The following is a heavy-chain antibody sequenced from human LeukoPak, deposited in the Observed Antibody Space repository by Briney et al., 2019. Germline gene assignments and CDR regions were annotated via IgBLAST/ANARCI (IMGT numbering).Heavy chain of an antibody. CDR2: ISGSGGGT. D-gene: IGHD5-24*01. CDR1: GFTFSSYA. Sequence: GGSLRPSCAASGFTFSSYAISWVRQPPGKGLEWVSDISGSGGGTYYADSVRGRFTISRDNSKNTLYLQMNSLRAEDTAVYYCAKLQRNVPLCYFDYWGQGTLVTVSS. CDR3: AKLQRNVPLCYFDY. V-gene: IGHV3-23*01. J-gene: IGHJ4*02.